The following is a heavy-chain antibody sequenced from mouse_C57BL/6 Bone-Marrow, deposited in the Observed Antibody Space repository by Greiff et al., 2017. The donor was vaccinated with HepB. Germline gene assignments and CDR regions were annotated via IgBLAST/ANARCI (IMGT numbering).Heavy chain of an antibody. Sequence: QVQLQQSGPELVKPGASVKISCKASGYAFSSSWMNWVKQRPGKGLEWIGRIYPGDGDTNYNGKFKGKATLTADKSSSTAYMQLSSLTSEDSAVYFCARSVYGNYGYWGQGTTLTVSS. CDR1: GYAFSSSW. CDR3: ARSVYGNYGY. V-gene: IGHV1-82*01. D-gene: IGHD2-1*01. J-gene: IGHJ2*01. CDR2: IYPGDGDT.